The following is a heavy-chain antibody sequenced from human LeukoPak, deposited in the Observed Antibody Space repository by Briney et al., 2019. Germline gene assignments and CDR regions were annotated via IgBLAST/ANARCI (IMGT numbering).Heavy chain of an antibody. D-gene: IGHD1-26*01. CDR2: IYSGGST. V-gene: IGHV3-53*01. CDR1: GFTVSSNY. CDR3: ARGRSGSYPPDFDY. J-gene: IGHJ4*02. Sequence: GGSLRLSCAASGFTVSSNYMSWVRQAPGKGLEWVWVIYSGGSTYYADSVKGRFTISRDNSKNTLYLQMNSLRAEDTAVYYCARGRSGSYPPDFDYWGQGTLVTVSS.